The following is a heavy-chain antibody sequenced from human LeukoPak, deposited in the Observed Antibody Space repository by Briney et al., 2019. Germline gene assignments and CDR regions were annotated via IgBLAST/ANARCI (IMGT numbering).Heavy chain of an antibody. CDR1: GFTFSSYG. V-gene: IGHV3-23*01. Sequence: GGSLRLSCAASGFTFSSYGMSWVRQAPGKGLEWVSIISGTAFSTYYADSVRGRFTISRDNARNSLYLQMNSLRAEDTAVYYCARDPYSGTYGDTYYYYMDVWGKGTTVTISS. CDR2: ISGTAFST. CDR3: ARDPYSGTYGDTYYYYMDV. J-gene: IGHJ6*03. D-gene: IGHD1-26*01.